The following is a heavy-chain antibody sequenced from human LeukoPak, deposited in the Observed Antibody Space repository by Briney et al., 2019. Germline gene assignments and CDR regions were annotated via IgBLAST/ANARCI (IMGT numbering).Heavy chain of an antibody. CDR2: VHLDGRT. CDR3: AREGGFYRPLDY. Sequence: PSGTLSLTCGVSGGSFINTNWWTWVRQPPGKGLEWIGEVHLDGRTNYNPSLESRLTMSVDVSENQVSLKLTSVTAADTAVYYCAREGGFYRPLDYSGQGTLVTVSS. J-gene: IGHJ4*02. D-gene: IGHD3-3*01. V-gene: IGHV4-4*02. CDR1: GGSFINTNW.